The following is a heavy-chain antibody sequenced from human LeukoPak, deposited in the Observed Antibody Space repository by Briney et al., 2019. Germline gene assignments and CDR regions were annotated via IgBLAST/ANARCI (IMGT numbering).Heavy chain of an antibody. CDR1: GFTFSSYW. D-gene: IGHD2-15*01. V-gene: IGHV3-7*01. Sequence: GGSLRLSCAASGFTFSSYWMSWVRQAPGKGLEWVANIKQDGSEKYYVDSVKGRYTISRDNAKNSLYLQMNSLRAEDTAVYYCARARDPFWWDYWGQGTLVTVSS. CDR3: ARARDPFWWDY. J-gene: IGHJ4*02. CDR2: IKQDGSEK.